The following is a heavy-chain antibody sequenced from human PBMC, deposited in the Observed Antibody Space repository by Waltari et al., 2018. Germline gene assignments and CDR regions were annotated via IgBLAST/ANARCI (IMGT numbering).Heavy chain of an antibody. CDR3: ARTEVVPATNWFDP. Sequence: QVQLQESGPGLVKPSQTLSLTCTVSGGSISSGGYYWSWIRQHPGKGLEWIGYIYYRGSTYDNPSLKSRVTISVDTSKNQFSLKLSSVTAADTAVYYCARTEVVPATNWFDPWGQGTLVTVSS. CDR2: IYYRGST. J-gene: IGHJ5*02. V-gene: IGHV4-31*03. D-gene: IGHD2-2*01. CDR1: GGSISSGGYY.